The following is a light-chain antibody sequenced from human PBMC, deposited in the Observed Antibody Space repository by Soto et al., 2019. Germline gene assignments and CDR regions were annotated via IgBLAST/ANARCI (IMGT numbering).Light chain of an antibody. V-gene: IGKV3D-15*01. CDR1: QSVGRN. CDR3: QQYNHWPLWT. CDR2: EAS. Sequence: EVVMAQSPATVPVSLGGRVTLSCRASQSVGRNLAWYQQKPGQPPRLLIYEASSRDTGVPTRFSGSGSGTEFTLTITSLQSEDFAVYYCQQYNHWPLWTFGQGTKVEVK. J-gene: IGKJ1*01.